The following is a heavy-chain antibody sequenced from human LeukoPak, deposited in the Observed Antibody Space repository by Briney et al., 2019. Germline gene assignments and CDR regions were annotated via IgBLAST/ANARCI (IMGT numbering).Heavy chain of an antibody. CDR2: IRYDENNK. D-gene: IGHD6-13*01. CDR3: AKDFPAIAATGFFEY. Sequence: GGSLRLSCAASGFTFSSYGMHWVRQAPGKGLEWVTFIRYDENNKYYADSVKGRFTISRDNSKNTVYLQMNSLRAEDTAVYYCAKDFPAIAATGFFEYWGQGTLVTVSS. CDR1: GFTFSSYG. V-gene: IGHV3-30*02. J-gene: IGHJ4*02.